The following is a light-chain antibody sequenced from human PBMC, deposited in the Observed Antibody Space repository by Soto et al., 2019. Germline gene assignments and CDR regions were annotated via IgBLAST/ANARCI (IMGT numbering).Light chain of an antibody. CDR1: SSDVGGYNY. V-gene: IGLV2-14*03. J-gene: IGLJ1*01. Sequence: HCDLTQPASGSRSPREALPIIYTGNSSDVGGYNYVSWYQHHPGKAPKLIIYDVSNRPSGVSNRFSGSKSGNTASLTISGLQPEDEADYYCSSYTTSNTRQIVFGTGTKVTVL. CDR3: SSYTTSNTRQIV. CDR2: DVS.